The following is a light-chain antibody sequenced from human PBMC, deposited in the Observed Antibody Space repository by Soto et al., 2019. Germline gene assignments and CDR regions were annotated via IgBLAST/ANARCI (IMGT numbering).Light chain of an antibody. CDR2: AAS. Sequence: AILMTQSPSALSASTGDRVTITCRASQGISSYLAWYQQKPGKAPKLLIYAASTLQSGVPSRFSSSGSGTDFTLTISCLQSEDFATYYCQQYYSYPWTFGQGTKVDI. J-gene: IGKJ1*01. CDR1: QGISSY. V-gene: IGKV1-8*01. CDR3: QQYYSYPWT.